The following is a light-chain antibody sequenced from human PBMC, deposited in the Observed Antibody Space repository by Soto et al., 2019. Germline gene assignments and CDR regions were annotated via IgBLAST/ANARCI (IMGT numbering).Light chain of an antibody. CDR2: EVN. CDR3: SSYTSSSLYV. J-gene: IGLJ1*01. V-gene: IGLV2-14*01. Sequence: QSVLTQPASVSGSPGQSITISCTGTSSDVGGYNYVSWYQQHPGNAPKLMIYEVNNRPSGVSNRFSGSKSGNTASLTISGLQAEDEADYYCSSYTSSSLYVFGTGTKSPS. CDR1: SSDVGGYNY.